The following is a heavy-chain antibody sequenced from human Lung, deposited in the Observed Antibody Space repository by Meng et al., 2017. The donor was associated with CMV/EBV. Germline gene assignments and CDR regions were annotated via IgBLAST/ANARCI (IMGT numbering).Heavy chain of an antibody. CDR1: GLTVNNNF. CDR3: VKEMYWDQSYHGMDV. D-gene: IGHD2-8*02. J-gene: IGHJ6*02. V-gene: IGHV3-66*02. Sequence: SCAASGLTVNNNFLTWVRQGPGKGLEWVSAMYSGGSTYYTDSVKGRFTLSRDNSKNTLYLQMNRLRAEDTGVYYCVKEMYWDQSYHGMDVWGQGTXVTVSS. CDR2: MYSGGST.